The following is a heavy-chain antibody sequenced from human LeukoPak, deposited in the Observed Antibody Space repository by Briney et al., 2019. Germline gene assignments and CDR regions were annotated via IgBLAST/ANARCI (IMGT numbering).Heavy chain of an antibody. CDR1: GYTFTSYG. CDR2: ISAYNGNT. Sequence: ASVKVSCKASGYTFTSYGISWVRQAPGQGLEWMGWISAYNGNTNYAQKLQGRVTITADESTSTAYMELSSLRSEDTAVYYCARERIPYYYDSSGYYYFDYWGQGTLVTVSS. J-gene: IGHJ4*02. V-gene: IGHV1-18*01. CDR3: ARERIPYYYDSSGYYYFDY. D-gene: IGHD3-22*01.